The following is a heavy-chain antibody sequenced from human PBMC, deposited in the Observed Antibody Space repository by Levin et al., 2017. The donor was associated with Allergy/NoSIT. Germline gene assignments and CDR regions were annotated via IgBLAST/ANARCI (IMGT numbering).Heavy chain of an antibody. Sequence: PSETLSLTCTVSGGSISSSLYYWGWIRQPPGKGLEWIGSIYYSGSTSYNPSLKSRVTISVDTSKNQISLKLSSVTAADTAVYYCAGTRGYRSRLDDWGQGTLVTVSS. CDR3: AGTRGYRSRLDD. CDR1: GGSISSSLYY. D-gene: IGHD5-18*01. J-gene: IGHJ4*02. V-gene: IGHV4-39*01. CDR2: IYYSGST.